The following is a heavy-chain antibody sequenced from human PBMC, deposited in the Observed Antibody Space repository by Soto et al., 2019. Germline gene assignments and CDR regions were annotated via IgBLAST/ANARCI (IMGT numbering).Heavy chain of an antibody. CDR3: ARPSSSVYLYGSGSFYNNQKDNWFDP. CDR1: GGSISSSISF. CDR2: IHYSGST. Sequence: QLQLQESGPGLVKPSETLSLTCTVSGGSISSSISFWGWIRQPPGKGLQWIGTIHYSGSTYYNPSLKSRVAISVDTSKKQFSLKLPSVTAADTAVYYCARPSSSVYLYGSGSFYNNQKDNWFDPWGQGTLVTVSS. V-gene: IGHV4-39*01. J-gene: IGHJ5*02. D-gene: IGHD3-10*01.